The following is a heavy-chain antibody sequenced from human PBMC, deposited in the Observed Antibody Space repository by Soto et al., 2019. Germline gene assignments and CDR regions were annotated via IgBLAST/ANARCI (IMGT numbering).Heavy chain of an antibody. D-gene: IGHD3-22*01. J-gene: IGHJ4*02. CDR1: GYTFTSYG. CDR3: ARDLENYYDSSGYYHFDY. Sequence: ASVKVSCKASGYTFTSYGISWVRQAPGQGLEWMGWISAYNGNTNYAQKLQGRVTMTTDTSTSTAYMELRSLRSDDTAVYYCARDLENYYDSSGYYHFDYWGQGTLVTVSS. V-gene: IGHV1-18*01. CDR2: ISAYNGNT.